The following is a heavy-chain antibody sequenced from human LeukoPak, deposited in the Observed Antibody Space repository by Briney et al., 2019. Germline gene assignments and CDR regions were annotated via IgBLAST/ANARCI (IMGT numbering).Heavy chain of an antibody. CDR3: ARTKPLAAAGGAFDI. J-gene: IGHJ3*02. CDR2: MYSSGST. Sequence: PSETLSLTCTVSGGSISSGGYYWSWIRQHPGKGLEWIAYMYSSGSTYYNPSLRSRITISLDTSKTQFSLKLTSLTAADTAVYYCARTKPLAAAGGAFDIWGQGTTVSVSS. V-gene: IGHV4-31*03. CDR1: GGSISSGGYY. D-gene: IGHD6-13*01.